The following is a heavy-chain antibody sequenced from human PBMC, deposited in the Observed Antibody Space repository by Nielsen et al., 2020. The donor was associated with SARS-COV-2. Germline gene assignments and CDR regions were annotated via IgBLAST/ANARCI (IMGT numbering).Heavy chain of an antibody. Sequence: ASVKVSCKASGYTFSSYGIAWVRQAPGQGLEWMGWISAHNGNTNYAQKFQGRVTMTTDTSTSTAYMELTSLKSDDTAVYFCARDTSGTYRRVDYWGQGTLVTVSS. CDR1: GYTFSSYG. J-gene: IGHJ4*02. CDR3: ARDTSGTYRRVDY. D-gene: IGHD1-26*01. V-gene: IGHV1-18*01. CDR2: ISAHNGNT.